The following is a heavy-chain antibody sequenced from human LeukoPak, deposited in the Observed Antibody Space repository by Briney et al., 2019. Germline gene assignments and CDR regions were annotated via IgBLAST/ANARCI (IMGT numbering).Heavy chain of an antibody. CDR3: ARVCSSTSCFDY. CDR2: ISSSSSYT. V-gene: IGHV3-11*05. Sequence: PGGSLRLSCAASGFTFSDYYMSWIRQAPGKGLEWVSYISSSSSYTNYADSVKGRFTISRDNAKNSLYLQMNSLRAEDTAVYYCARVCSSTSCFDYWGQGTLVTVSS. J-gene: IGHJ4*02. D-gene: IGHD2-2*01. CDR1: GFTFSDYY.